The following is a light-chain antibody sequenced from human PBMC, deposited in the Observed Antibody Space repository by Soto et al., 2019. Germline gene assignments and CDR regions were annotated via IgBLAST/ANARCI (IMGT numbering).Light chain of an antibody. J-gene: IGKJ2*01. Sequence: DIQMTQSPSSLSASVGDRVTITCRASQTITTYLNWYQQKPGEAPKFLIYAASSLQTGVPSRFSGSGSGTDFTLTISSLQPEEFATYYCQQSYSTPYTFGQGTNLEIK. CDR1: QTITTY. CDR2: AAS. V-gene: IGKV1-39*01. CDR3: QQSYSTPYT.